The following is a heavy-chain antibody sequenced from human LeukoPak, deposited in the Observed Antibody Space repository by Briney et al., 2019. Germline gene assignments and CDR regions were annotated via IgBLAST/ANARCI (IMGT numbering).Heavy chain of an antibody. CDR1: GFTFSSYG. CDR2: ISYDGSNK. D-gene: IGHD1-26*01. V-gene: IGHV3-30*18. J-gene: IGHJ4*02. Sequence: GGSLRLSCAASGFTFSSYGMHWVRQAPGKGLEWVAVISYDGSNKYYADSVKGRFTISRDNSKNTLYLQMNSLRAEDTAVYYCAKDRSGSYSQGLDYWGQGTLVTVSS. CDR3: AKDRSGSYSQGLDY.